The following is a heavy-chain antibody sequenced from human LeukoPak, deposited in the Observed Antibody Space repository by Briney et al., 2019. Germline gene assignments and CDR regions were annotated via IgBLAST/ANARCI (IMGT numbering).Heavy chain of an antibody. CDR3: AREDRYCSSTSCFGDY. D-gene: IGHD2-2*01. CDR1: GYTFTSYY. CDR2: INPSGGST. Sequence: ASVTVSCEASGYTFTSYYMHWVRQAPGQGLEWMGIINPSGGSTSYAQKFQGRVTMTRDTSTSTVYMELSSLRSEDTAVYYCAREDRYCSSTSCFGDYWGQGTLVTVS. V-gene: IGHV1-46*01. J-gene: IGHJ4*02.